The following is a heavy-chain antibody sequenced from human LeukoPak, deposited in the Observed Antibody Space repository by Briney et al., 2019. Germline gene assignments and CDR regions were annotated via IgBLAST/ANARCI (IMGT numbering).Heavy chain of an antibody. Sequence: SETLSLTCTVSGGSITPYYWSWIRQPPGKGLEWIGWVYDSGSTKYTKYNSSLKSRVTISVDTSKNQFSLKLSSVTAADTAVYYCASQPDYYESSGYFVYWGQGTLVTVSS. CDR1: GGSITPYY. CDR3: ASQPDYYESSGYFVY. J-gene: IGHJ4*02. V-gene: IGHV4-59*08. D-gene: IGHD3-22*01. CDR2: VYDSGSTKYT.